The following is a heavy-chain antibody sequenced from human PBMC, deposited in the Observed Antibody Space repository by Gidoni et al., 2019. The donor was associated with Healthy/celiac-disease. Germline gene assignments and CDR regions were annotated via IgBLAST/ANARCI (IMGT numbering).Heavy chain of an antibody. CDR1: GFTFSSYA. CDR2: ISGSGGST. D-gene: IGHD3-22*01. J-gene: IGHJ6*03. V-gene: IGHV3-23*01. Sequence: EVQLLESGGGLVQPGGSLRLSCAASGFTFSSYAMSWVRQAPGKGLEWVSAISGSGGSTYYADSVKGRFTISRDNSKNTLYLQMNSLRAEDMAVYYCASIRSGYYITGYYYYMDVWGKGTTVTVSS. CDR3: ASIRSGYYITGYYYYMDV.